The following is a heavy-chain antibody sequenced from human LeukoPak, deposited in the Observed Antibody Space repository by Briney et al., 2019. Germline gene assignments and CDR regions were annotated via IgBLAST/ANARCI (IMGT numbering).Heavy chain of an antibody. V-gene: IGHV4-30-2*01. J-gene: IGHJ4*02. CDR2: IYHSGST. Sequence: PSETLSLTCAVSGGSISSGGYSWSWIRQPPGKGLEWIGYIYHSGSTYYNPSLKSRVTISVDRSKNQFSLKLSSVTAADTAVYYCANTIGGSYPTNFDYWGQGTLVTVSS. D-gene: IGHD1-26*01. CDR1: GGSISSGGYS. CDR3: ANTIGGSYPTNFDY.